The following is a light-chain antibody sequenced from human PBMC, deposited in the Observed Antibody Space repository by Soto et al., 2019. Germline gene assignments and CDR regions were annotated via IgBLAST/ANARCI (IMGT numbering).Light chain of an antibody. CDR3: QQYNNWPRT. Sequence: EIVMTQSPATLSVSRGERATLSCRASQSVSVNLAWYQQKPGQAPRLLIYGASSRATGIPARFSGSGSGTEFTLTISSPQSEDLAVYYCQQYNNWPRTFGQGTKVDIK. CDR2: GAS. CDR1: QSVSVN. J-gene: IGKJ1*01. V-gene: IGKV3-15*01.